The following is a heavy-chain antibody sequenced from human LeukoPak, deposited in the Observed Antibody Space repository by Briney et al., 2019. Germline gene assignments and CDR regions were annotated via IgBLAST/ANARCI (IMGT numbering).Heavy chain of an antibody. J-gene: IGHJ4*02. V-gene: IGHV3-23*01. CDR2: ISGSGGNT. CDR1: GFTFNNYA. Sequence: GGSLRLSCAASGFTFNNYAMNWVRLAPGKGLEWASAISGSGGNTYYADSVKGRFTISRDNSKNTLYLQMNSLRAEDTAVYYCAGSPRLVPDYWGQGTLVTASS. D-gene: IGHD3-9*01. CDR3: AGSPRLVPDY.